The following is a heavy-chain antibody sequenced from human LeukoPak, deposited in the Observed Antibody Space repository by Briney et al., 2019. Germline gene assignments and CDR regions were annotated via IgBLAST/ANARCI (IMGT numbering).Heavy chain of an antibody. CDR1: GFTFSSYG. CDR2: ISYDGSNK. D-gene: IGHD3-22*01. CDR3: AKDSYYDSSGWMDY. J-gene: IGHJ4*02. Sequence: GRSLRLSCAASGFTFSSYGMHWVRQAPGKGLEWVAVISYDGSNKYYADSVKGRFTISRDNSKNTLYLQMNSLRAEDTAVYYCAKDSYYDSSGWMDYWGQGTLVTVSS. V-gene: IGHV3-30*18.